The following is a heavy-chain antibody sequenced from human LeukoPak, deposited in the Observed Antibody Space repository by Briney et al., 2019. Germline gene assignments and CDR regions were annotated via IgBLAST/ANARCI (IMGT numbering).Heavy chain of an antibody. CDR2: IYTSGST. D-gene: IGHD3-10*01. V-gene: IGHV4-61*02. CDR3: TRANGYGLIDY. J-gene: IGHJ4*02. CDR1: GGSISSGSYY. Sequence: SETLSLTCTVSGGSISSGSYYWSWIRQPAGKGLEWIGRIYTSGSTYYNSSLKSRVTISLDTPKKQFSLNLFSVTAADTAMYYCTRANGYGLIDYWGQGTLVTVPS.